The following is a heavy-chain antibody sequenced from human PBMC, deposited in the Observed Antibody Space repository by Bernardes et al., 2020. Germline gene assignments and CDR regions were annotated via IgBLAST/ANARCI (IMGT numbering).Heavy chain of an antibody. J-gene: IGHJ4*02. CDR3: ARRSYGSVSYYYGD. V-gene: IGHV4-39*01. CDR2: IYYSGST. Sequence: SETLSLTCTVSGGSISSSSYYWGWIRQPPGKGLEWIGCIYYSGSTYYNPSLKSRVTISVDTSKNQFSLKLSSVTAADTAVYYCARRSYGSVSYYYGDWGQGTLVTVSS. CDR1: GGSISSSSYY. D-gene: IGHD3-10*01.